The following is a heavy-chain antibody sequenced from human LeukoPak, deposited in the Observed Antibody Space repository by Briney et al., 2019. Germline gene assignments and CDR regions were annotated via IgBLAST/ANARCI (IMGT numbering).Heavy chain of an antibody. Sequence: SETLSPTCAVYGGSFSGYYWSWIRQPPGKGLEWIGEINHSGSTNYNPSLKSRVTISVDTSKNQFSLKLSSVTAADTAVYYCARGGRRGYSYGSRHPFDYWGQGTLVTVSS. J-gene: IGHJ4*02. V-gene: IGHV4-34*01. CDR1: GGSFSGYY. D-gene: IGHD5-18*01. CDR3: ARGGRRGYSYGSRHPFDY. CDR2: INHSGST.